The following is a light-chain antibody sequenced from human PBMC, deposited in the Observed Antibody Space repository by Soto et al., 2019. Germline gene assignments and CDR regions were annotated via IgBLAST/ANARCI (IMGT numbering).Light chain of an antibody. V-gene: IGLV2-23*02. J-gene: IGLJ1*01. CDR1: SSDVGSYNL. CDR3: CSYAGSSTFPYV. CDR2: EVS. Sequence: QSVLTQPASVSGSPGQAITISCTGPSSDVGSYNLVSWYQQHPGKAPKLMIYEVSKRPSGVSNRFSGSKSGNTASLTISGLQAEDEADYYCCSYAGSSTFPYVFGTGTKVTVL.